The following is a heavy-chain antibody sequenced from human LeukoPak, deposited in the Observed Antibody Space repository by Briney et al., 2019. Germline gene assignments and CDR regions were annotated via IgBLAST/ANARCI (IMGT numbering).Heavy chain of an antibody. CDR3: AKRELLLDDAFDI. CDR1: GFTFSSYA. V-gene: IGHV3-23*01. CDR2: ISGSGGST. J-gene: IGHJ3*02. Sequence: GGSLRLSCAASGFTFSSYAMSWVRQAPGKGLEWVSAISGSGGSTYYADSVKGWFTISRDNSKNTLYLQMNSLRAEDTAVYYCAKRELLLDDAFDIWGQGTMVTVSS. D-gene: IGHD3-10*01.